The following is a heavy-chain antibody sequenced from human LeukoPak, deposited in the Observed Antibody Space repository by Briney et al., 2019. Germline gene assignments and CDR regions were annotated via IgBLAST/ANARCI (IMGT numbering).Heavy chain of an antibody. V-gene: IGHV1-46*01. CDR2: INPSGGST. CDR3: ARYGDCSGGSCYLEWVGYYGMDV. J-gene: IGHJ6*02. Sequence: GASVKVSCKASGYTFTSYYIHWVRQAPGQGLEWMGIINPSGGSTSSARKFQGRVTMTWDTSTSTAYMELSSLRSEDTAVYYCARYGDCSGGSCYLEWVGYYGMDVWGQGTTVTVSS. D-gene: IGHD2-15*01. CDR1: GYTFTSYY.